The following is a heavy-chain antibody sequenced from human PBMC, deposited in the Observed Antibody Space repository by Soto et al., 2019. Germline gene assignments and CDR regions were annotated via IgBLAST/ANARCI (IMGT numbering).Heavy chain of an antibody. Sequence: QVQLVQSGAEVKKPGASVKVSCKVSGYTLTELSMHWVRQAPGKGLEWMGGFDPEDGETIYAQKFQGRVTMTEDTSTDTAYMELSSLRSEDTAVYYCATGLGGSHPSNTWFDPWGQGTLVTVSS. CDR1: GYTLTELS. V-gene: IGHV1-24*01. D-gene: IGHD1-26*01. CDR2: FDPEDGET. J-gene: IGHJ5*02. CDR3: ATGLGGSHPSNTWFDP.